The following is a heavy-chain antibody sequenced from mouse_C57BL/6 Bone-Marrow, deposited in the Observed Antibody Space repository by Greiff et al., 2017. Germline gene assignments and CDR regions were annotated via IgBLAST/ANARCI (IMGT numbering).Heavy chain of an antibody. Sequence: QVQLKQSGAELARPGASVKLSCKASGYTFTSYGISWVKQRTGQGLEWIGEIYPRSGNTYYNEQFKGKATLTADKSSSTAYMELRSRTSEDSAVYFCARWLLPGAWFAYWGQGTRVTVSA. CDR1: GYTFTSYG. CDR3: ARWLLPGAWFAY. J-gene: IGHJ3*01. D-gene: IGHD2-3*01. CDR2: IYPRSGNT. V-gene: IGHV1-81*01.